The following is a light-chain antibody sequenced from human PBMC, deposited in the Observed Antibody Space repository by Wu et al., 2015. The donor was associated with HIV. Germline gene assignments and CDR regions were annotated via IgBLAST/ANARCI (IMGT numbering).Light chain of an antibody. J-gene: IGKJ4*01. Sequence: DIQMTQSPSTLSASVGDRVTITCRASQSINNWLAWYQQKPDKAPKLLIYKASILESGVPSRFSGSGSGTEFTLTINSLQPDDFATYYCQHYNSYSLTFGGGTKVEIK. V-gene: IGKV1-5*03. CDR1: QSINNW. CDR2: KAS. CDR3: QHYNSYSLT.